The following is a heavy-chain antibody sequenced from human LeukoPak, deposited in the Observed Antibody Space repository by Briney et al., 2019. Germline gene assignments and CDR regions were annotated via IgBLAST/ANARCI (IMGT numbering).Heavy chain of an antibody. Sequence: SVKVSCKASGYTFTSYGISWVRQAPGQGLEWMGGIIPIFGTANYAQKFQGRVTITTDESTSTAYMELSSLRSEDTAVYYCARVVPAAGYFDYWGQGTLVTVSS. D-gene: IGHD2-2*01. CDR2: IIPIFGTA. V-gene: IGHV1-69*05. J-gene: IGHJ4*02. CDR1: GYTFTSYG. CDR3: ARVVPAAGYFDY.